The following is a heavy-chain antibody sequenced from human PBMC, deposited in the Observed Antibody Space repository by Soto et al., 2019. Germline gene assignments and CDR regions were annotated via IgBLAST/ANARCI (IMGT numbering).Heavy chain of an antibody. CDR1: GASTVSHYH. Sequence: QVQLQESGPGLVKPSQTLSLTCSVSGASTVSHYHWTWIRQPPGKGLEWMGYIFNSGTTFYNPSLTSRLSLSMDTSGNHFSLELRSVTAADTAVYYYALALGPTTGPDYWGQGTLVTVSS. D-gene: IGHD1-26*01. CDR2: IFNSGTT. J-gene: IGHJ4*02. CDR3: ALALGPTTGPDY. V-gene: IGHV4-31*02.